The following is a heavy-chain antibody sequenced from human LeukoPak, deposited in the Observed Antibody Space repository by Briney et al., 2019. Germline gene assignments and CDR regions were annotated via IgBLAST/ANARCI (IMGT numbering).Heavy chain of an antibody. D-gene: IGHD2-2*01. CDR1: GYTFTNYG. V-gene: IGHV7-4-1*02. CDR2: INTNTRNP. CDR3: ARDKYQLPYEIDY. Sequence: ASVKVSCRASGYTFTNYGVNWVRQAPGQGLEWMGWINTNTRNPTYAQGFTGRFVFSLDTSLSTAYLQISSLKAEDTAVYYCARDKYQLPYEIDYWGQGTLVTVSS. J-gene: IGHJ4*02.